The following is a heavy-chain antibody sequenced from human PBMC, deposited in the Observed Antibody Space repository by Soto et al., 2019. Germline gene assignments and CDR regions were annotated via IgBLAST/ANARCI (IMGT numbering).Heavy chain of an antibody. Sequence: QVQLVQSAAEVQKPGSSVNVSCKASGGTFSSYAISWVRQATGPELEWIGGIIPISGTANYAQKIHARVTITADESTSSAHKALRCLRSDDTGVYDCARDYDGKHPYYYCGMDVWGQGTWVTDS. V-gene: IGHV1-69*01. J-gene: IGHJ6*02. CDR3: ARDYDGKHPYYYCGMDV. CDR2: IIPISGTA. D-gene: IGHD5-12*01. CDR1: GGTFSSYA.